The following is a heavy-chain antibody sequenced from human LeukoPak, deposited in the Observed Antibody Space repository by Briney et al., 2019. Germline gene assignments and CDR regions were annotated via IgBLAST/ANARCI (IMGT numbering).Heavy chain of an antibody. V-gene: IGHV4-38-2*02. Sequence: PSETLSLTCTVSGYSISSGYYWGWIRQPPGKGLEWIGEINHSGSTNYNPSLKSRVTISVDTSKNQFSLKLSSVTAADTAVYYCARHPAYDYVWGSYRHVDYWGQGTLVTVSS. CDR3: ARHPAYDYVWGSYRHVDY. D-gene: IGHD3-16*02. CDR1: GYSISSGYY. CDR2: INHSGST. J-gene: IGHJ4*02.